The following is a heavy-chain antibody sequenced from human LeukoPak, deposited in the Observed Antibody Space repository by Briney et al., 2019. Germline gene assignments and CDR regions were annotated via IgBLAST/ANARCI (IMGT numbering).Heavy chain of an antibody. V-gene: IGHV4-38-2*02. CDR2: IYHSEST. CDR3: ARAGSYDYVWGSSLFDP. D-gene: IGHD3-16*01. CDR1: GYSISRGYY. Sequence: SETLSLTCSVFGYSISRGYYWGWIRQPPGKGPEWIGSIYHSESTYYNPSLKSRVTISVDTSKTQFSLKLSSVTAADTAVYYCARAGSYDYVWGSSLFDPWGQGTLVTVSA. J-gene: IGHJ5*02.